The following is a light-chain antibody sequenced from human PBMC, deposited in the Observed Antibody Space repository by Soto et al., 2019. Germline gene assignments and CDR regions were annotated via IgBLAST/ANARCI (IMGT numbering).Light chain of an antibody. CDR2: DAS. J-gene: IGKJ1*01. V-gene: IGKV3-11*01. CDR1: QSVSSD. Sequence: EIMMTQSPATLSVSPGERATLPCRASQSVSSDLAWYQQKPGQAPRLLIYDASTRATGIPARFSGSGSGTDFTLTITSLEPEDFAVYYCQQRSNWPPTFGQGTKVDIK. CDR3: QQRSNWPPT.